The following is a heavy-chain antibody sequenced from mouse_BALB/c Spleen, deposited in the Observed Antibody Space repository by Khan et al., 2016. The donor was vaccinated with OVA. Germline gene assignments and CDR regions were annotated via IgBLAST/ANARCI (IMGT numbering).Heavy chain of an antibody. J-gene: IGHJ3*01. CDR1: GYTFTSYT. CDR2: INPSNGYT. D-gene: IGHD2-14*01. Sequence: QVQLKQSGAELARPGASVKMSCKASGYTFTSYTIHWIQLRPGQGLEWIGFINPSNGYTNYNQKFKDKATLTADKSSTTVYMQLSSLTSDDSAVYNCVRDGVYHRNDGWFAYWGQGTLVTVSA. CDR3: VRDGVYHRNDGWFAY. V-gene: IGHV1-4*01.